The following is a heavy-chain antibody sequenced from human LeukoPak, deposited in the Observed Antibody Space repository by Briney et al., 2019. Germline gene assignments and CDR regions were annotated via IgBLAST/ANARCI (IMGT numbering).Heavy chain of an antibody. Sequence: SETLSLTCTLSGGSLSGGHYYWGWIRQPPGKGRERIGNVYHSRSTHYNPSLKSRVTISVDTSKNQFSLKLNSVTAADTAVYYCAGQPPTYYQDSSGYHAYYYFMDVWGTGTAVTISS. V-gene: IGHV4-39*01. D-gene: IGHD3-22*01. CDR3: AGQPPTYYQDSSGYHAYYYFMDV. CDR1: GGSLSGGHYY. CDR2: VYHSRST. J-gene: IGHJ6*03.